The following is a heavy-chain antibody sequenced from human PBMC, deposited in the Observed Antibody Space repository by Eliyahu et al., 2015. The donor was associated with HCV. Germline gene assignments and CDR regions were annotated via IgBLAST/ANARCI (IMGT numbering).Heavy chain of an antibody. CDR1: GLTFSSYS. Sequence: QLVESGGGLVRPGGSLRLSCAASGLTFSSYSMHWVRQAPGKGLEWVSSISSTSTYIYYADSVKGRFTISRDNANNSLFLQMNSLRAEDTAVYYCAEGLVFDIWGQGTMVTVSS. J-gene: IGHJ3*02. CDR3: AEGLVFDI. CDR2: ISSTSTYI. V-gene: IGHV3-21*01.